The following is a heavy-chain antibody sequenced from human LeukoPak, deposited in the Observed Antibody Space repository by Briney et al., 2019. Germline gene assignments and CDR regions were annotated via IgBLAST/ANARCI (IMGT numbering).Heavy chain of an antibody. J-gene: IGHJ4*02. CDR2: INHSGST. D-gene: IGHD3-22*01. Sequence: NPSETLSLTCAVYGGSFSGYYWSWIRQPPGKGLEWIGEINHSGSTNYNPSLKSRVTISVDTSKNQFSLKLSSVTAADTAVYYCARGSDYYDSSGYYYLQGPYCFDYWGQGTLVTVSS. V-gene: IGHV4-34*01. CDR3: ARGSDYYDSSGYYYLQGPYCFDY. CDR1: GGSFSGYY.